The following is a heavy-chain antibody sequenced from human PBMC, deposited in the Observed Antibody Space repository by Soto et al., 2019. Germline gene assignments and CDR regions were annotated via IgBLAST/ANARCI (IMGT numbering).Heavy chain of an antibody. J-gene: IGHJ4*02. Sequence: EVQLLESGGGLVQPGGSLRLSCAASGFTFSSYAMSWVRQAPGKGLEWVSAISGSGGSTYYADSVKGRFTISRDNSENTLYLQMNSLRTEDTAVYYCAKGHSGYGSPVDYWGQGTLVTVSS. D-gene: IGHD5-12*01. CDR3: AKGHSGYGSPVDY. CDR2: ISGSGGST. CDR1: GFTFSSYA. V-gene: IGHV3-23*01.